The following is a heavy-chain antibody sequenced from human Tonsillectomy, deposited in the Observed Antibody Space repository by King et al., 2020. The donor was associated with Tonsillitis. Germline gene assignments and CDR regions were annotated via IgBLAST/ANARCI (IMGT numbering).Heavy chain of an antibody. Sequence: ITLKESGPTLVKPTQTLTLTCTFSGFSLSTSGVGVGWIRQPPGKALEWLALIYWDDDKRYSPSLKSRLTITKDTTKNQVVLTMTNMDPVDTATDYCAHSGWFGELLNFYYWGQGTLVTVSS. CDR3: AHSGWFGELLNFYY. D-gene: IGHD3-10*01. J-gene: IGHJ4*02. CDR2: IYWDDDK. CDR1: GFSLSTSGVG. V-gene: IGHV2-5*02.